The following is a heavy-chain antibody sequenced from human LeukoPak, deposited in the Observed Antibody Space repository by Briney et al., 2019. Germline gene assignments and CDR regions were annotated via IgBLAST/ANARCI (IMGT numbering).Heavy chain of an antibody. J-gene: IGHJ4*02. CDR3: ATFQAYANSGHLRPYFDY. CDR2: SDPEDVKT. V-gene: IGHV1-24*01. Sequence: ASVKVSCKISGYSLTELAIHWVRQAPGKGLEWMGGSDPEDVKTSFAEKFQGRVTLTEDTSTDTAFIELSRLRSDDTAVYYCATFQAYANSGHLRPYFDYWGQGTLVTVSS. D-gene: IGHD3-22*01. CDR1: GYSLTELA.